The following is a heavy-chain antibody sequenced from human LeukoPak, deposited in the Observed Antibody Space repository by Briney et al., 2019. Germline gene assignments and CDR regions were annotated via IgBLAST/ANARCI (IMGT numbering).Heavy chain of an antibody. J-gene: IGHJ6*02. D-gene: IGHD2-15*01. Sequence: LSLTCTVSGDSINNGAYFWSWIRQHPGKGLEWIGYIYYSGGTYYNPSLKSRVTISVDRSANQFSLKLGSVTAADTAVYYCARDRYCRDSDCSTPSYGMDVWGQGTTVSVSS. CDR3: ARDRYCRDSDCSTPSYGMDV. CDR2: IYYSGGT. V-gene: IGHV4-31*03. CDR1: GDSINNGAYF.